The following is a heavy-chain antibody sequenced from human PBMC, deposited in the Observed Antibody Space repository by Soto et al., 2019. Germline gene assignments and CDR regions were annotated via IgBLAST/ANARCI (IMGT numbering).Heavy chain of an antibody. J-gene: IGHJ6*02. CDR2: IYYSGTT. Sequence: TLSRTCSFSGFSFSSDSFILRWVRQFPGKGLEWIGYIYYSGTTYYNPSLRSRVIMSVDTSKNQFSLKLSSVTAADTAVYYCARDHKWDGMDVWGQGTTVTVSS. D-gene: IGHD1-26*01. CDR3: ARDHKWDGMDV. V-gene: IGHV4-31*03. CDR1: GFSFSSDSFI.